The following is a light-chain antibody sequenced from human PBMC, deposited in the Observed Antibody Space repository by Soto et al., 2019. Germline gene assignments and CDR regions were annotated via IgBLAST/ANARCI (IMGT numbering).Light chain of an antibody. CDR1: QSVSSN. CDR3: QQYNNWPLT. Sequence: EIVMTQSPATLSVSPGERATLSCRASQSVSSNLAWYQQKPGQAPRLLIYGASTRAPGIPARFSGSGSGTEFTLTITSLQSEGFAVYYCQQYNNWPLTFGPGTKVDIK. CDR2: GAS. V-gene: IGKV3-15*01. J-gene: IGKJ3*01.